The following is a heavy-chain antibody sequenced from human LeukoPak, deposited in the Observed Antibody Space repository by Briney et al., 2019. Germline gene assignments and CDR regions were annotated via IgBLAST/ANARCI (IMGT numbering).Heavy chain of an antibody. J-gene: IGHJ4*02. CDR1: GYTFTSYG. CDR3: ARDGPGITIFGEALCDYFDY. V-gene: IGHV1-18*01. Sequence: ASVKVSCKASGYTFTSYGISWVRQAPGQGLEWMGWISAYNGNTNYAQKLQGRVTMTTDTSTSTAYMELRSLRSDDTAVYYCARDGPGITIFGEALCDYFDYWGQGTLVTVSS. CDR2: ISAYNGNT. D-gene: IGHD3-3*01.